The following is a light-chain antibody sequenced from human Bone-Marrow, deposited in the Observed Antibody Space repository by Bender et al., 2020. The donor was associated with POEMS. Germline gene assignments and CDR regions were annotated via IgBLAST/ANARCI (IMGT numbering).Light chain of an antibody. Sequence: QSVLTQPPSASGTPGQRVTISCSGSNSNIGTNAVNWYQQFPGTAPKLLIYSDNQRPSGVPDRFYAFKSGTSASRAISGLQAEDEADYYGAAWDAGLSGGVFGGGTKLTVL. CDR3: AAWDAGLSGGV. J-gene: IGLJ3*02. V-gene: IGLV1-44*01. CDR1: NSNIGTNA. CDR2: SDN.